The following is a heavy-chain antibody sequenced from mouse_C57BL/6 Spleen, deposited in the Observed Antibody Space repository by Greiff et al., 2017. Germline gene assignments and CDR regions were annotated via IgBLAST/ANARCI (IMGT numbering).Heavy chain of an antibody. CDR1: GYTFTSYW. V-gene: IGHV1-59*01. J-gene: IGHJ3*01. D-gene: IGHD3-2*02. Sequence: QVQLQQSGAELVRPGTSVKLSCKASGYTFTSYWMHWVKQKPGQGLEWIGVIDPSDSYTNYNQKFKGKATLTVDTSSSTAYMQLSSLTSEDSAVYYCARWSSVGFAYWGQGTLVTVSA. CDR2: IDPSDSYT. CDR3: ARWSSVGFAY.